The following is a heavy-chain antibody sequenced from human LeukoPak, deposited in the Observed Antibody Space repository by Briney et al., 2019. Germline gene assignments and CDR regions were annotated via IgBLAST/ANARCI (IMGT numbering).Heavy chain of an antibody. CDR1: GGSISSSGYN. D-gene: IGHD5-12*01. CDR3: ARHTRPGYSGYENAFDM. CDR2: LYDSGST. Sequence: SETLSLTCTVSGGSISSSGYNWDWLRQPPGKGLEWIGNLYDSGSTYYNPSLKSRVTISVDTSNKQFSRKLSSVTAADTAVYYCARHTRPGYSGYENAFDMWGQGTMVSVSS. V-gene: IGHV4-39*01. J-gene: IGHJ3*02.